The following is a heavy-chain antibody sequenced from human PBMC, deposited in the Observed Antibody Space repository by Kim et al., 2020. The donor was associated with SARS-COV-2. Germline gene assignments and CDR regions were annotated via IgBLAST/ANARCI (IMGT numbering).Heavy chain of an antibody. V-gene: IGHV3-30*03. D-gene: IGHD6-19*01. CDR3: TRDIDSAWSD. Sequence: GGSLRLSCAASGFTFSGHGMHWIRQAPGRGLEWVAVISKDGRTKHFADSVKGRFTISRDNSKSTVYLQMDSLRDEDTAVYFCTRDIDSAWSDWGQGTLVT. J-gene: IGHJ4*02. CDR2: ISKDGRTK. CDR1: GFTFSGHG.